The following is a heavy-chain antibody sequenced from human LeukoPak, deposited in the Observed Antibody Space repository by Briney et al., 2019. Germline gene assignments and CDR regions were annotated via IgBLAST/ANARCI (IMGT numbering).Heavy chain of an antibody. CDR2: IYHSRST. CDR1: GYSISSGYY. V-gene: IGHV4-38-2*01. D-gene: IGHD3-10*01. J-gene: IGHJ4*02. CDR3: ATSTYYYGSGSPPGVDY. Sequence: PSETLSLTCAVSGYSISSGYYWGWIRQPPGKGLEWIGSIYHSRSTYYNPSLKSRVTISVDTSKNQFSLKLSSVTAADTAVYYCATSTYYYGSGSPPGVDYWGQGTLVTVSS.